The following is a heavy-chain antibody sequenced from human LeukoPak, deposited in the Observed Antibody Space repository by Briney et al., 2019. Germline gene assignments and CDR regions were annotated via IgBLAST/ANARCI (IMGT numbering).Heavy chain of an antibody. CDR2: MNPNSGNT. Sequence: ASVKLSCKASGYTFTSYDINWVRQATGQGLEWMGWMNPNSGNTGYAQKFQGRVTMTRNTSISTGYMELSSLRSEDTAVYYCARAGRGSGWPNYYYYGMDVWGQGTTVTVSS. CDR1: GYTFTSYD. J-gene: IGHJ6*02. CDR3: ARAGRGSGWPNYYYYGMDV. V-gene: IGHV1-8*01. D-gene: IGHD6-19*01.